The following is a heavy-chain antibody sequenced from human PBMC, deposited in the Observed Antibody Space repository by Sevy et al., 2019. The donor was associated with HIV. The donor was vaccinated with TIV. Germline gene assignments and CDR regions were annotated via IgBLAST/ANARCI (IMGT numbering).Heavy chain of an antibody. CDR1: GYTFTGYY. CDR2: INPNSGGT. D-gene: IGHD1-7*01. V-gene: IGHV1-2*02. CDR3: ARVGTGTLVWYFDY. Sequence: ASVKVSCKASGYTFTGYYMHWVRQAPGQGLEWMGWINPNSGGTNYAQKFQGRVTMTRDTSISTAYMELSRLGSDDTAVYYCARVGTGTLVWYFDYWGQGTLVTVSS. J-gene: IGHJ4*02.